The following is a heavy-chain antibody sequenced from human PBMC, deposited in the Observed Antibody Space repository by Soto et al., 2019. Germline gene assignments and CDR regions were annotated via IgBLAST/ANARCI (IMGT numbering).Heavy chain of an antibody. CDR3: ARTDAYNSSFFDS. V-gene: IGHV4-31*03. Sequence: QVQLQEMGSGLVKPSQTLTITCTVSGDSVNSAYWSWIRQLPGKGLEWMGNIYHTGRTFYNPSLKSRLAISIDTSKPLFSLKLRSVTASDTAVYYCARTDAYNSSFFDSWGQGTVVTVSS. CDR1: GDSVNSAY. CDR2: IYHTGRT. D-gene: IGHD6-6*01. J-gene: IGHJ4*02.